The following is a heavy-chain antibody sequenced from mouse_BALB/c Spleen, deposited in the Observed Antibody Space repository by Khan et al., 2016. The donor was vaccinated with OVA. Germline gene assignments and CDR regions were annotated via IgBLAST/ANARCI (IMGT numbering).Heavy chain of an antibody. CDR1: GYTFTNYW. CDR3: SRRGATRATGDDFDY. D-gene: IGHD3-1*01. Sequence: QVQLKESGAELVRPGTSVKMSCKAAGYTFTNYWIGWVKQRPGHGLEWIGDTYPGGGYTNYNEKFKGKATLTADTSSSTAYMQLSGLTSEDSAFFYCSRRGATRATGDDFDYWGQGTTLTVSA. CDR2: TYPGGGYT. J-gene: IGHJ2*01. V-gene: IGHV1-63*02.